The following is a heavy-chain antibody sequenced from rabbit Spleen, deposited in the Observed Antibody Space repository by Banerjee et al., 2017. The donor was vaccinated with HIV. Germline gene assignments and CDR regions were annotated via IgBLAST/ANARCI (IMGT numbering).Heavy chain of an antibody. J-gene: IGHJ6*01. CDR3: ARDTSSSFSSYGMDL. CDR2: IDAGSSGFT. Sequence: QEQLEESGGDLVKPGASLTLTCIASGVSFSGSSYMCWVRQAPGKGLEWIACIDAGSSGFTYFASWAKGRFTISKTSSTTVTLQMTSLTAADTATYFCARDTSSSFSSYGMDLWAQGPWSPS. D-gene: IGHD1-1*01. CDR1: GVSFSGSSY. V-gene: IGHV1S45*01.